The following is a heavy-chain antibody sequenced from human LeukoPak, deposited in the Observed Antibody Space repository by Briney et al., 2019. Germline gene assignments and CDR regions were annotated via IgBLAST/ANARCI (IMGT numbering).Heavy chain of an antibody. J-gene: IGHJ4*02. Sequence: SETLSLTCTVSGGSISSYYWSWIRQPPGKGLEWIGYIYYSGSTNYNPSLKSRVTISVDTSKNQFSLKLSSVTAADTAVYYCARGRERGYSYGGFDYWGQGTLVTVSS. CDR3: ARGRERGYSYGGFDY. CDR1: GGSISSYY. CDR2: IYYSGST. D-gene: IGHD5-18*01. V-gene: IGHV4-59*01.